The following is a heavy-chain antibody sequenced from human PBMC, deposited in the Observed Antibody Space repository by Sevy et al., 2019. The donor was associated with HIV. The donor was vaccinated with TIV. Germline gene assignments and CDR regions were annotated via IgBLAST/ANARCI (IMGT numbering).Heavy chain of an antibody. CDR2: IYYNGTT. D-gene: IGHD3-10*01. CDR3: ARGKVLFDH. CDR1: GGSFNDFY. Sequence: PETLSLTCTVSGGSFNDFYWSWIRQSPGRGLERIGYIYYNGTTNSNPSLRRRVTIAAQTSKSQISLRLNSVTAADTSVYYCARGKVLFDHWGQGIVVYVSS. J-gene: IGHJ4*02. V-gene: IGHV4-59*01.